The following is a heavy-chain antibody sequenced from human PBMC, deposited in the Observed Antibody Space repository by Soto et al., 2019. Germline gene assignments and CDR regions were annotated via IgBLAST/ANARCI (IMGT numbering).Heavy chain of an antibody. V-gene: IGHV4-39*01. D-gene: IGHD3-9*01. CDR1: GGSIISSNHY. CDR2: MYHSGNT. Sequence: PSETLSLTCTVSGGSIISSNHYWAWIRQPPGEGLEWIGSMYHSGNTYYNPSLNSRVTISVDTSKNQFSLKLSSVTAADTALYFCASHYFDSWTGHYTGVFYVDFWGQGALVTVS. J-gene: IGHJ4*02. CDR3: ASHYFDSWTGHYTGVFYVDF.